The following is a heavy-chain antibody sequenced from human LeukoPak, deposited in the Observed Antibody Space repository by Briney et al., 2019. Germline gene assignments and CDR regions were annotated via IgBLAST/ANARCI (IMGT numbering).Heavy chain of an antibody. CDR2: INHGGST. CDR1: GGSFSGYY. CDR3: ARGGGPLFD. Sequence: SETLSLTCAVYGGSFSGYYWSWIRHPPGKGREGRGEINHGGSTNYNPSLKSRVNISVDTSKKQFSLELSSVTAAATAVSCCARGGGPLFDWGQGTLVTVSS. V-gene: IGHV4-34*01. J-gene: IGHJ4*02. D-gene: IGHD3-16*01.